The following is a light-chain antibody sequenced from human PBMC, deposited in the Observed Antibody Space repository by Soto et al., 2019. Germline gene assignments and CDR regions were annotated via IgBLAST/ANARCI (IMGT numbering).Light chain of an antibody. Sequence: AIRMTQSPSSLSASTGDRVTITCRASQGISSYLAWYQQKPGKAPKLLIYDASSLESGVPSRFSGSGSGTEFTLTISSLQSEDFAVYYCQQYNNWPLLTFGGGTKVDIK. J-gene: IGKJ4*01. CDR1: QGISSY. CDR3: QQYNNWPLLT. CDR2: DAS. V-gene: IGKV1-8*01.